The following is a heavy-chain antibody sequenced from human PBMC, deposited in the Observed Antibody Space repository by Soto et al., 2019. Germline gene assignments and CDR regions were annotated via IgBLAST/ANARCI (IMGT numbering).Heavy chain of an antibody. CDR2: INHSGST. J-gene: IGHJ6*03. Sequence: QVQLQQWGAGLLKPSETLSLTCAVYGGSFSGYYWSWIRQPPGKGLEWIGEINHSGSTNYNPSLKSRVTISVDTSKNQFSLKLSSVTAADTAVYYCARDPRYYDILTGYYRYYYYYMDVWGKGTTVTVSS. CDR3: ARDPRYYDILTGYYRYYYYYMDV. D-gene: IGHD3-9*01. V-gene: IGHV4-34*01. CDR1: GGSFSGYY.